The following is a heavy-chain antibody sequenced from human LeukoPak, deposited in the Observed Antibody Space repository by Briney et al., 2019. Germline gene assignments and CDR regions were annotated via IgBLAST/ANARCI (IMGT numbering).Heavy chain of an antibody. CDR2: FCLGRDT. V-gene: IGHV4-38-2*02. CDR3: ARWASISREPGGFFDH. CDR1: GDSVTNDFF. Sequence: SETLSLTCTVSGDSVTNDFFWGWVRQPPGKELEWIGSFCLGRDTYYRPSLKSRVTISVDTSKNQFSLNLNSVTAADTAVYYCARWASISREPGGFFDHWGQGTLVIVSS. J-gene: IGHJ4*02. D-gene: IGHD1-14*01.